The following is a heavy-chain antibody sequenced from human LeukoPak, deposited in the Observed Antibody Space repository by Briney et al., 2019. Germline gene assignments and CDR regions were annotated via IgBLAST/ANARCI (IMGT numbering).Heavy chain of an antibody. D-gene: IGHD6-19*01. CDR3: ARAIAVAGTVEYYFDY. CDR1: GFTFSSYW. V-gene: IGHV3-74*01. CDR2: INSDGSST. Sequence: PGGPLRLSCAASGFTFSSYWMHWVRQAPGKGLVWVSRINSDGSSTSYADSVKGRFTISRDNAKNTLYLQMNSLRAEDTAVYYCARAIAVAGTVEYYFDYWGQGTLVTVSS. J-gene: IGHJ4*02.